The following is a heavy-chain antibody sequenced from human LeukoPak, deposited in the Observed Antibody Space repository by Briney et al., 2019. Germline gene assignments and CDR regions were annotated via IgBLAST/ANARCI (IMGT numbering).Heavy chain of an antibody. CDR2: ISSGSSSI. D-gene: IGHD1-1*01. Sequence: PGGSLRLSCVASGFTFSSYSLNWVRQAPGKGLEWVSYISSGSSSIYYADSVKGRFTVYRDNAKNSLYLQMNSLRAEDTAVYYCAKVGPTGWYFDLWGRGTLATVSS. J-gene: IGHJ2*01. V-gene: IGHV3-48*04. CDR3: AKVGPTGWYFDL. CDR1: GFTFSSYS.